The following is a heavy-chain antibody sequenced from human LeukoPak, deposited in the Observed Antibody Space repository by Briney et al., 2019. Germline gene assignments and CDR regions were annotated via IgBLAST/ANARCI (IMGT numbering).Heavy chain of an antibody. Sequence: GGSLRLSCAASGFTFSSYWMSWVRQAPGKGLEWVANIKQDGSEKYYVDSVKGRFTISRDNAKNSLYLQMNSLRAEDTAVYYCARGGYCSSTSCYLFGMGYYYYYYMDVWGKGTTVTVSS. D-gene: IGHD2-2*01. V-gene: IGHV3-7*01. J-gene: IGHJ6*03. CDR2: IKQDGSEK. CDR3: ARGGYCSSTSCYLFGMGYYYYYYMDV. CDR1: GFTFSSYW.